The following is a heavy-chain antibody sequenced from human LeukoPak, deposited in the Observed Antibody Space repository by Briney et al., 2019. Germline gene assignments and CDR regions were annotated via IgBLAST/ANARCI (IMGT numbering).Heavy chain of an antibody. J-gene: IGHJ6*02. D-gene: IGHD3-3*01. V-gene: IGHV4-59*01. CDR1: GGSISSYY. Sequence: PSETLSLTCTVSGGSISSYYWSWIRQPPGKGLEWIGYIYYSGSTNYNPSLKSRVTISVDTSKNQFSLKLSSVTVADTAVYYCARGMGDFWSGYLSGYYYYGMDVWGQGTTVTVSS. CDR3: ARGMGDFWSGYLSGYYYYGMDV. CDR2: IYYSGST.